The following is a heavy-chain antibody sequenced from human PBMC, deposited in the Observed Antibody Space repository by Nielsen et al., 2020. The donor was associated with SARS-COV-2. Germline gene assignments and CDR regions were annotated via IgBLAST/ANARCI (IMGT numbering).Heavy chain of an antibody. Sequence: GESLKISCGASGFTISSSFMSWVRQAAGKGLDWVSAIYTDGSTSDADAVKGRFTITRDNSKNTLYLQMNRRRAEDTAVYYCARDNWGRMDVWGKGTTVTVSS. V-gene: IGHV3-66*01. J-gene: IGHJ6*04. CDR1: GFTISSSF. CDR2: IYTDGST. CDR3: ARDNWGRMDV. D-gene: IGHD7-27*01.